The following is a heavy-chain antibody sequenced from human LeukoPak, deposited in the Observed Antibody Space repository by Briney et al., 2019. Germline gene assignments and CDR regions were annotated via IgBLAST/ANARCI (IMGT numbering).Heavy chain of an antibody. J-gene: IGHJ3*02. D-gene: IGHD3-10*01. CDR2: ISSSSSYI. Sequence: PGGSLRLSCAASGFTFSSYSMNWVRQAPGKGLEWVSSISSSSSYIYYADSVKGRFTISRDNAKNSLYLQMNSLRAEDTAVYYCASSLQRMVRGVLDAFDIWGQGTMVTVSS. V-gene: IGHV3-21*01. CDR3: ASSLQRMVRGVLDAFDI. CDR1: GFTFSSYS.